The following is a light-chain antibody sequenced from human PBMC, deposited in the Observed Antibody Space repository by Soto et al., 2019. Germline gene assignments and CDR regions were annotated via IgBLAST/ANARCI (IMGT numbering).Light chain of an antibody. J-gene: IGKJ3*01. CDR1: QSVTSSY. CDR3: QHYGSSPPVT. Sequence: EIVLTQSPGTLSLSPGERATLACRASQSVTSSYLAWYQQKPGQAPRLLIYGASNRATGIPDRFSGSGSGTDFSLTISRLEPEDFAVYYCQHYGSSPPVTFGPGTKVDIK. CDR2: GAS. V-gene: IGKV3-20*01.